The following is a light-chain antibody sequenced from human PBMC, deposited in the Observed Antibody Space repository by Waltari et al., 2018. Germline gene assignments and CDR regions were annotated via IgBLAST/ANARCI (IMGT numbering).Light chain of an antibody. CDR1: STDVGADYY. J-gene: IGLJ2*01. CDR3: SSYTTANTLI. Sequence: QPALPTSAAVSWSPPQQSTIICTAGSTDVGADYYDVWYHHHPGNDPKLLISEVSHRPSGVSSRFSGSKSGITASLTISGLQAEDEADYYCSSYTTANTLIFGGGTKLTVL. CDR2: EVS. V-gene: IGLV2-14*01.